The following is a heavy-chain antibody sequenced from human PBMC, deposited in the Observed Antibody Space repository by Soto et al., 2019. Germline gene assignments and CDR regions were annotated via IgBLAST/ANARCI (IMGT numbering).Heavy chain of an antibody. D-gene: IGHD3-9*01. Sequence: QVQLQQWGAGLLKHSETLSLTCAVYGGSFSGYYWTWIRQPPGTGLEWIGEINHSGSTNYNPSLKSRVTISVDTSKNQFSLKLTSVTAADTAVYYCARDKMTGLFDYWGQGTLVTVSS. CDR3: ARDKMTGLFDY. J-gene: IGHJ4*02. V-gene: IGHV4-34*01. CDR2: INHSGST. CDR1: GGSFSGYY.